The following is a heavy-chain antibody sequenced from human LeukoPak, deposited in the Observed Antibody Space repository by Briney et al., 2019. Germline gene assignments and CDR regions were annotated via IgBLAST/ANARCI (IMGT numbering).Heavy chain of an antibody. D-gene: IGHD1-7*01. CDR2: IYHSGST. CDR1: GGSISSGGYS. V-gene: IGHV4-30-2*01. CDR3: ARRRDNWNYPDAFDI. Sequence: SQTLSLTCAVSGGSISSGGYSWRWIRQPPGKGLEWIGYIYHSGSTYYNPSLKSRVTISVDRSKNQFSLKLSSVTAADTAVYYCARRRDNWNYPDAFDIWGQGTMVTVSS. J-gene: IGHJ3*02.